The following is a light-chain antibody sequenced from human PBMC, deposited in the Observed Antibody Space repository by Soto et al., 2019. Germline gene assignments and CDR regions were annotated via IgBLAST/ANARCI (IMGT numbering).Light chain of an antibody. CDR3: QQYHGFW. CDR1: QSISSW. Sequence: DIHMTQSPSSLAASVGYIVTITCRASQSISSWLAWYQQKPGKAPKLLIYDASSLESGVPSRFSAGGSGTEFSLIINGLQPEDFATYYCQQYHGFWFGQGP. J-gene: IGKJ1*01. CDR2: DAS. V-gene: IGKV1-5*01.